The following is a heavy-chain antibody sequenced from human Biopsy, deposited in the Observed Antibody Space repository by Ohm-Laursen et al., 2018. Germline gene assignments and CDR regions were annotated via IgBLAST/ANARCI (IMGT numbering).Heavy chain of an antibody. D-gene: IGHD3-9*01. Sequence: SNKYYADSVKGRFTISRDNSKNTLYLQMNSLRAEDTAVYYCAKYFSSRRRHTISVSAFLLNRSSDL. J-gene: IGHJ2*01. CDR3: AKYFSSRRRHTISVSAFLLNRSSDL. V-gene: IGHV3-30*02. CDR2: SNK.